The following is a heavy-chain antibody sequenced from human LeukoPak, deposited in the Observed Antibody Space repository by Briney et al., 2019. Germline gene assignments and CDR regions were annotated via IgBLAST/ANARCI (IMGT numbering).Heavy chain of an antibody. CDR3: ARVYYDILTGYYPLDY. Sequence: PGGSLRLSCAASGFTFRNFAMHWVPQTPGKGLEWVANIKQDGSEKYYVDSVKGRFTISRDNAKNSLYLQMNSLRAEDTAVYYCARVYYDILTGYYPLDYWGQGTLVTVSS. J-gene: IGHJ4*02. CDR1: GFTFRNFA. V-gene: IGHV3-7*04. D-gene: IGHD3-9*01. CDR2: IKQDGSEK.